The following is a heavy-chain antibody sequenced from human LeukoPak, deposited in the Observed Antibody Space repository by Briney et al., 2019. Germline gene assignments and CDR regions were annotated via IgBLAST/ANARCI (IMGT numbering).Heavy chain of an antibody. CDR2: IIPIFGTA. CDR1: GGTFSSYA. V-gene: IGHV1-69*05. CDR3: ARGRGKLLPGDY. J-gene: IGHJ4*02. Sequence: GASVKVSCKASGGTFSSYAISWVRQAPGQGLEWMGGIIPIFGTANYAQKLQGRVTMTTDTSTSTAYMELRSLRSDDTAVYYCARGRGKLLPGDYWGQGTLVTVSS. D-gene: IGHD2-15*01.